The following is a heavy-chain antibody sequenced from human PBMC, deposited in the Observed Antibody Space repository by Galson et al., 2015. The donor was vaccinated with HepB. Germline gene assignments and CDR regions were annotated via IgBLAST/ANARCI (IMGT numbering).Heavy chain of an antibody. CDR1: GFTFSSYA. V-gene: IGHV3-64*01. CDR2: ISSNGGST. CDR3: ATSTEAAGGSFDY. J-gene: IGHJ4*02. D-gene: IGHD6-13*01. Sequence: SLRLSCAASGFTFSSYAMHWVRQAPGKGLEYVSAISSNGGSTYYANSVKGRFTISRDNSKNTLYLQMGSLRAEDMAVYYCATSTEAAGGSFDYWGQGTLVTVSS.